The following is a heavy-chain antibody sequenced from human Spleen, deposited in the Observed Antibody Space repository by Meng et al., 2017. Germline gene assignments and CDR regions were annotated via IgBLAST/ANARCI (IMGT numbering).Heavy chain of an antibody. D-gene: IGHD6-13*01. CDR2: ISWNSGNI. Sequence: SLKISCAASGFTFDESAMQWVRQAPGKGLEWVSGISWNSGNIGYEDSVKGRFTISRDNAKNSLYLQMNSLRAEDTAVYYCARDAPQQQPESFDAFDIWGQGTMVTVSS. CDR1: GFTFDESA. V-gene: IGHV3-9*01. J-gene: IGHJ3*02. CDR3: ARDAPQQQPESFDAFDI.